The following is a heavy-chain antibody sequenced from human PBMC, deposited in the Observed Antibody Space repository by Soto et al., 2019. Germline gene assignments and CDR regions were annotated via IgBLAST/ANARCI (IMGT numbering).Heavy chain of an antibody. Sequence: QVQLQESGPGLVKPSQTLSLTCTVSGGSISSGGYYWSWIRQHPGKGLEWIGYIYYSGSTYYNPSLKSRVTISVDTSKNQFSLKLSSVTAADTAVYYCAREAGPSMVRGVITPHPFDYWGQGTLVTVSS. CDR3: AREAGPSMVRGVITPHPFDY. V-gene: IGHV4-31*03. CDR2: IYYSGST. J-gene: IGHJ4*02. D-gene: IGHD3-10*01. CDR1: GGSISSGGYY.